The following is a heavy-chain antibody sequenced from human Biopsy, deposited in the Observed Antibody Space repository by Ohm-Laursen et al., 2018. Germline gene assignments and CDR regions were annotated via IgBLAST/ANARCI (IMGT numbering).Heavy chain of an antibody. J-gene: IGHJ4*02. CDR3: ARGMRSSGWPYFDP. Sequence: SETLSLTCTVSGDSLSSGPDNWSWIRQPPGQGLEYIGFIYSGGNTNYNPSLQNRVTMSVDTSKNQFSLKLSSVIAADTAVYYCARGMRSSGWPYFDPWGQGTLVTVSS. CDR2: IYSGGNT. D-gene: IGHD6-19*01. CDR1: GDSLSSGPDN. V-gene: IGHV4-61*01.